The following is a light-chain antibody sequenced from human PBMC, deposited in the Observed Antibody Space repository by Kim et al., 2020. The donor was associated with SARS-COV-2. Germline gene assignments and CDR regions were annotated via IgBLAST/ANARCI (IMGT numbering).Light chain of an antibody. CDR2: AAS. J-gene: IGKJ1*01. CDR3: LQDYTYPRT. V-gene: IGKV1-6*01. CDR1: QASRSD. Sequence: ASVGERVTITCRASQASRSDLGWYQQRPGESPKLLIYAASTLQFGVPSRFSGSGSGTDFTLTITGLLPEDIATYYCLQDYTYPRTFGQGTKVDIK.